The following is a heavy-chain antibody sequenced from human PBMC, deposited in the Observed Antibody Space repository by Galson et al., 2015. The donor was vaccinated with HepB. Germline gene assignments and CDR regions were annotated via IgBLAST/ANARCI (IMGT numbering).Heavy chain of an antibody. CDR2: IYVGDSDT. V-gene: IGHV5-51*01. Sequence: QSGAEVKKPGESLKISCKGLGYSFNTYWIAWVRQMPGKGLEWMGIIYVGDSDTRYSPSFQGQVTISADKSITTAYLQWSSLKASDTAMYYCARLGDSNGLSPYYYGMDVWGQGTTVTVSS. D-gene: IGHD3-22*01. CDR3: ARLGDSNGLSPYYYGMDV. J-gene: IGHJ6*02. CDR1: GYSFNTYW.